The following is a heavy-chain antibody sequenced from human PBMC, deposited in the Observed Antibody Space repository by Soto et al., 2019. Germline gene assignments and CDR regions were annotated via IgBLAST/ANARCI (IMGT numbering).Heavy chain of an antibody. CDR2: IIPILGIA. CDR3: ASGYSSSYDYFDY. CDR1: GGTFSSYT. Sequence: SVKVSCKASGGTFSSYTISWVRQAPGQGLEWMGRIIPILGIANYAQKFQGRVTITADKSTSTAYMELSSLRSEDTAVYYCASGYSSSYDYFDYWGQGTLVTVLL. J-gene: IGHJ4*02. D-gene: IGHD6-6*01. V-gene: IGHV1-69*02.